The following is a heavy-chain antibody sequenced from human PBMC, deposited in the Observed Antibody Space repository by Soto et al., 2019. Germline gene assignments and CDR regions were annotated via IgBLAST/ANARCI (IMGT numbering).Heavy chain of an antibody. J-gene: IGHJ4*02. Sequence: QVQLQESGPGLVKPSETLSLTCTVSGGSISSYYWSWIRQPPGKGLEWIGYIYYSGSTNYNPSLKSRXXIXGXXSRDQFSLKLSSVTAADTAVYCCARGRSGGSAVPGWGQGTLVTVSS. V-gene: IGHV4-59*01. D-gene: IGHD2-15*01. CDR2: IYYSGST. CDR1: GGSISSYY. CDR3: ARGRSGGSAVPG.